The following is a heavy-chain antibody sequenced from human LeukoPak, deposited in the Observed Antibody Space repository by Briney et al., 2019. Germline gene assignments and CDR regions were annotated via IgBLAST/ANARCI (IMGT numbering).Heavy chain of an antibody. Sequence: SETLSLTXAVSGYSISSGYYWGWIRQPPGKGLEWIGSIYHSGSTYYNPSLKSRVTISVDTSKNQFSLKLSSVTAADTAVYYRARLIITGGYFDYWGQGTLVTVSS. CDR3: ARLIITGGYFDY. J-gene: IGHJ4*02. CDR1: GYSISSGYY. CDR2: IYHSGST. D-gene: IGHD1-20*01. V-gene: IGHV4-38-2*01.